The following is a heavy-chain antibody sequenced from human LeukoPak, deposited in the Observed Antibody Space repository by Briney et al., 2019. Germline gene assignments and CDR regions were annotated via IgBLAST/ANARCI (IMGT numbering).Heavy chain of an antibody. CDR1: GFTFDDYG. J-gene: IGHJ4*02. CDR3: AKDMVGDYYDSSGPIDY. D-gene: IGHD3-22*01. CDR2: ISGDGGST. Sequence: GGSLRLSCAASGFTFDDYGMHWVRQPPGKGLEWVSLISGDGGSTYYADSVKGRFTISRDNSKNSLYLQMNSLRTEDTALYYCAKDMVGDYYDSSGPIDYWGQGTLATVSS. V-gene: IGHV3-43*02.